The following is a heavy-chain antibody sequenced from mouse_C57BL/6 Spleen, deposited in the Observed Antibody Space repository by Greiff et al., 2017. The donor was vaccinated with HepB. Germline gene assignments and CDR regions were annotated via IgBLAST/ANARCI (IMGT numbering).Heavy chain of an antibody. CDR3: ARHDYDYDFDY. Sequence: DVKLVESGGDLVKPGGSLKLSCAASGFTFSSYGMSWVRQTPDKRLEWVATISSGGSYTYYPDSVKGRFTISRDNAKNTLYLQMSSLKSEDTAMYYCARHDYDYDFDYWGQGTTLTVSS. CDR2: ISSGGSYT. CDR1: GFTFSSYG. V-gene: IGHV5-6*02. J-gene: IGHJ2*01. D-gene: IGHD2-4*01.